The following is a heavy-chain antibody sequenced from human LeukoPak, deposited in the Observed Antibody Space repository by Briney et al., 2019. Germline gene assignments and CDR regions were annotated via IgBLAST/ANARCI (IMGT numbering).Heavy chain of an antibody. J-gene: IGHJ4*02. CDR2: ISGGGTST. CDR1: GFTFSNYA. Sequence: GGSLRLSCAASGFTFSNYAMSWVRQAPGKGLEWVSVISGGGTSTYHADSVRGRFTISRDNSKNTLYLQMNSLTDEDTAVYYCAKGGSNGWKSGDSWGQGTLVTVSS. CDR3: AKGGSNGWKSGDS. D-gene: IGHD6-19*01. V-gene: IGHV3-23*01.